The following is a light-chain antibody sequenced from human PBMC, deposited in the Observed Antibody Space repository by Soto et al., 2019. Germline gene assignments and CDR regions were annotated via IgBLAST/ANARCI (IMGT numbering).Light chain of an antibody. CDR3: TQHTPRSLYV. CDR1: SSDVGGYNY. CDR2: DVS. Sequence: QSVLTHPRSVSGSPGQSVTISCTGTSSDVGGYNYVSWYQQHPGKAPKLMIYDVSKRPSGVPDRFSGSKSGNTASLTISGLQAEDEADYLYTQHTPRSLYVFGAGNKVTV. V-gene: IGLV2-11*01. J-gene: IGLJ2*01.